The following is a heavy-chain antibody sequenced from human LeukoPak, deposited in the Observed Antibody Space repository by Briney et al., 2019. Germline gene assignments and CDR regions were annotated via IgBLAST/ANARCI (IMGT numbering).Heavy chain of an antibody. D-gene: IGHD3-3*01. J-gene: IGHJ4*02. V-gene: IGHV4-34*01. Sequence: SETLSLTCAVYGGSFSGYYWSWIRQPPGKGLEWIGEINRSGSTNYNPSLKSRVTISVDTSKNQFPLKLSSVTAADTAVYYCARGVNFRPNLFGVVIIPVSGFDYWGQGTLVTVSS. CDR1: GGSFSGYY. CDR2: INRSGST. CDR3: ARGVNFRPNLFGVVIIPVSGFDY.